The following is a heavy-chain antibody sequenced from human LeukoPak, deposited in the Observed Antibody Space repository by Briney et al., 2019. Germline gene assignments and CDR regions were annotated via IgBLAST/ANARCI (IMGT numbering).Heavy chain of an antibody. CDR2: INHSGST. V-gene: IGHV4-34*01. J-gene: IGHJ1*01. CDR3: ARGTGAGD. Sequence: SETLSLTCAVYGGSFSGYYWSWIRQPPGKGLEWIGEINHSGSTNYNPSLKSRVTISVDTSKDQFSLKLTSVTAADTAMYFCARGTGAGDWGQGTLVTVSS. CDR1: GGSFSGYY.